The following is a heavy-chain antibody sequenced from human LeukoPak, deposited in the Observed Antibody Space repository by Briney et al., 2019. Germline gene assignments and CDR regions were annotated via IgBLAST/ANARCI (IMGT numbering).Heavy chain of an antibody. CDR2: ISSSSYI. D-gene: IGHD3-22*01. Sequence: PGGSLRLSCAASGFTFSSYSMNWVRQAPGKGLEWVSSISSSSYIYYADSVKGRFTISRDNAKNSLYLQMNSLRAEDTAVYYCARDRSSMIVGSSWFDPWGQGTLVTVSS. V-gene: IGHV3-21*01. J-gene: IGHJ5*02. CDR3: ARDRSSMIVGSSWFDP. CDR1: GFTFSSYS.